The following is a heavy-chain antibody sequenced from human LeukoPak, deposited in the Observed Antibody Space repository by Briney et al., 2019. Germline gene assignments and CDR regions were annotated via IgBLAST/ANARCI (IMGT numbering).Heavy chain of an antibody. D-gene: IGHD6-13*01. Sequence: GRSLRLSCTASGFPFVDYAMSWVRQAPGKGLEWVGFIRSKAYGGTTEYAASVKGRFTISRDDSKSIAYLQMNSLKTEDTAVYYCTSGIAAADHYYYYYGMDVWGQGTTVAVSS. CDR2: IRSKAYGGTT. J-gene: IGHJ6*02. CDR3: TSGIAAADHYYYYYGMDV. CDR1: GFPFVDYA. V-gene: IGHV3-49*04.